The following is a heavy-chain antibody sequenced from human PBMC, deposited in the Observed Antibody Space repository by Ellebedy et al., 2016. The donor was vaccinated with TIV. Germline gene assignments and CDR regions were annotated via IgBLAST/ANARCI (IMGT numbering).Heavy chain of an antibody. CDR1: GFTFSSYG. CDR3: ARESYDFWSGYYELFYYGMDV. V-gene: IGHV3-33*08. D-gene: IGHD3-3*01. CDR2: IWYDGSNK. Sequence: PGGSLRLSCAASGFTFSSYGMHWVRQAPGKGLEWVAVIWYDGSNKYYADSVKGRFTISRENSKHTLYLQMNSLRAEDTAVYYCARESYDFWSGYYELFYYGMDVWGQGTTVTVSS. J-gene: IGHJ6*02.